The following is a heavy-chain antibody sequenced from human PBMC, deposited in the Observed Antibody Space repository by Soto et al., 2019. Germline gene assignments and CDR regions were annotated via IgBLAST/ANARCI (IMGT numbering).Heavy chain of an antibody. V-gene: IGHV3-74*01. J-gene: IGHJ4*02. CDR2: INIDGSIT. CDR1: GFTFSRYG. D-gene: IGHD3-10*01. CDR3: ARGGSGSPMAHDH. Sequence: GGSLRLSSEASGFTFSRYGMHLVRQAPGKGLVWVSRINIDGSITNYADSVKDRFTIARDSAKHTLYLQMNSLRVEDTAVYRCARGGSGSPMAHDHWGEGTLVNVSS.